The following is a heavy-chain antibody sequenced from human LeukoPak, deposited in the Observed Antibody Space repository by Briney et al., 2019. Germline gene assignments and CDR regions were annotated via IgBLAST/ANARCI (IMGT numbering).Heavy chain of an antibody. CDR2: IYHSGST. D-gene: IGHD2-2*01. J-gene: IGHJ4*02. Sequence: SETLSLTCTVSGGSISSGGYYWSWIRQPPGKGLEWIGYIYHSGSTYYNPSLKSRVTISVDRSKNQFSLKLSSVTAADTAVYYCARDLCSSTSCQTFDYWGQGTLVTVSS. V-gene: IGHV4-30-2*01. CDR3: ARDLCSSTSCQTFDY. CDR1: GGSISSGGYY.